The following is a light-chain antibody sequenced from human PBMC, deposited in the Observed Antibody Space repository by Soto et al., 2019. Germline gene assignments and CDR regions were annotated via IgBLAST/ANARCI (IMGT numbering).Light chain of an antibody. CDR1: SGSVSTNYY. V-gene: IGLV8-61*01. CDR2: STN. J-gene: IGLJ3*02. CDR3: VLYMGSGIWV. Sequence: QAVVTQEPSFSVSPGGTVTLTCGLSSGSVSTNYYPSWYQQTPGQAPRTLIYSTNTRSSGVPDRFSGSILGNKAALTITGAQAVDESDYYCVLYMGSGIWVFGGGTKLTVL.